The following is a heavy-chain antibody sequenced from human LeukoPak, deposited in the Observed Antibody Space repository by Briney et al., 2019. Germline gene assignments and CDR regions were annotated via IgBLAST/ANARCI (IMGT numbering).Heavy chain of an antibody. CDR1: GFTFSGSA. CDR3: TTTVTTPYYYYGVDV. J-gene: IGHJ6*02. D-gene: IGHD4-17*01. Sequence: GGSLRLSCAASGFTFSGSAISWVRQASGKGLEWVGRIGSKADSYATAYAASVKGRLTISRDDSKNTAYLQMNSLKTEDTAVYYCTTTVTTPYYYYGVDVWGRGTTVTVSS. V-gene: IGHV3-73*01. CDR2: IGSKADSYAT.